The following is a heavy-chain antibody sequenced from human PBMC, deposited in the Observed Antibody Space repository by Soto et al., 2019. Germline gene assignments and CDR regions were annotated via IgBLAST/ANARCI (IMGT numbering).Heavy chain of an antibody. CDR2: IYNSGST. V-gene: IGHV4-30-4*01. CDR1: GGSISSGDHY. Sequence: QVQLQESGPGLVKPSQTLSLTCTVSGGSISSGDHYWSWIRQPPGKGLEWIGYIYNSGSTSYNPSLKSRITISVDTSKNQFSLKLTSVTAADTAVYYCAREATYGGDSYWGQGTLVTVSS. D-gene: IGHD2-21*02. CDR3: AREATYGGDSY. J-gene: IGHJ4*02.